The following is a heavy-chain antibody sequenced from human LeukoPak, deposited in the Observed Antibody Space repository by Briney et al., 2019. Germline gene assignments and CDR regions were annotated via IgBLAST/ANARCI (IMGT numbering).Heavy chain of an antibody. Sequence: GESLRISCKGSGYSFTSYWISWVRQMPGKGLEWMGRIDPSDSYTNYSPSFQGHVTISADKSISTAYLQWSSLKVSDTAMYYCARESVVVVAATLRAFDYWGQGTLVTVSS. J-gene: IGHJ4*02. CDR2: IDPSDSYT. CDR3: ARESVVVVAATLRAFDY. CDR1: GYSFTSYW. D-gene: IGHD2-15*01. V-gene: IGHV5-10-1*01.